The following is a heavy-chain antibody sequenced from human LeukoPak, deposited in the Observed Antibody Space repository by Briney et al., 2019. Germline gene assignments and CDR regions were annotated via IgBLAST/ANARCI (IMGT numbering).Heavy chain of an antibody. J-gene: IGHJ4*02. CDR2: ISGSGGST. CDR3: AKDCSGGSCYGY. Sequence: GGSLRLSCAASGFTFSSYAMSWVRQAPGKGLEWVSAISGSGGSTYYADSVKGRFTISRDNSKDTLYLQMNSLRAEDTAVYYCAKDCSGGSCYGYWGQGTLVTVSS. CDR1: GFTFSSYA. V-gene: IGHV3-23*01. D-gene: IGHD2-15*01.